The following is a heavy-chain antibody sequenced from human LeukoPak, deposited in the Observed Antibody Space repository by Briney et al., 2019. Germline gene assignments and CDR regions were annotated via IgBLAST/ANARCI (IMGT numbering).Heavy chain of an antibody. J-gene: IGHJ4*02. CDR1: GFSFSSYA. V-gene: IGHV3-30*04. Sequence: GGSLRLSSAASGFSFSSYARDWVRQAPGKGLEWVAVISYDGSNKYYADSVKGRFTISRDNSKNTLYLQMNSLRAEDTAVYYCARDASDVVVVPAAGIAAAELDYWGQGTLVTVSS. D-gene: IGHD2-2*01. CDR2: ISYDGSNK. CDR3: ARDASDVVVVPAAGIAAAELDY.